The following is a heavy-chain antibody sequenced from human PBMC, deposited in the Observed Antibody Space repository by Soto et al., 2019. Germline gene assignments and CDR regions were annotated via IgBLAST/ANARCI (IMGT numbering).Heavy chain of an antibody. Sequence: PSEILSLTCTVSGCSISTYYWSWIRQPPGKGLEWIAFFSYTGTTKYNPSLKSRVTMSGDASKNQFSLKVSSVTAADTAMYYCANYDCSGGSCRFDPWGQGTQVTVSS. V-gene: IGHV4-59*08. CDR3: ANYDCSGGSCRFDP. J-gene: IGHJ5*02. CDR1: GCSISTYY. D-gene: IGHD2-15*01. CDR2: FSYTGTT.